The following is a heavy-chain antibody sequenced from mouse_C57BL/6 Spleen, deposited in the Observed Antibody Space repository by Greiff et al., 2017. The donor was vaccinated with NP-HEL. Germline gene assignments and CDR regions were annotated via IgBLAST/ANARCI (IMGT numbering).Heavy chain of an antibody. V-gene: IGHV1-18*01. CDR1: GYTFTDYN. D-gene: IGHD1-1*01. CDR2: INPNNGGT. CDR3: ARSGITTVVDWYFDV. Sequence: VQLQQSGPELVKPGASVKIPCKASGYTFTDYNMDWVKQSHGKSLEWIGDINPNNGGTIYNQKFKGKATLTVDKSSSTAYMELRSLTSEDTAVYYCARSGITTVVDWYFDVWGTGTTVTVSS. J-gene: IGHJ1*03.